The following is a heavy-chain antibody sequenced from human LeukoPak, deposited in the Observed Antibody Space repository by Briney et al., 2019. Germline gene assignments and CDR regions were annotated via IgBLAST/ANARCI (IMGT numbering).Heavy chain of an antibody. CDR1: GGSLSSSSYY. CDR3: ASRAAIAIFGVVTAFDI. Sequence: PSETLSLTCTVSGGSLSSSSYYWGWIRQPPGKGLEGIGSIYYSGSTYYNPSLKSRVTISVDTTKNQFSLKLSSVAAADTAVYYCASRAAIAIFGVVTAFDIWGQGTMVTVSS. CDR2: IYYSGST. V-gene: IGHV4-39*01. D-gene: IGHD3-3*01. J-gene: IGHJ3*02.